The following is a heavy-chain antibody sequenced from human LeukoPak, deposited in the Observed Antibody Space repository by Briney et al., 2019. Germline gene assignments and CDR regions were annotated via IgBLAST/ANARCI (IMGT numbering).Heavy chain of an antibody. CDR1: GFTVSSNY. D-gene: IGHD2-21*02. Sequence: GGSLRLSCAASGFTVSSNYMSWVRQAPGKGLEWVSTISGGGFGTYYADSVKGRFTISRDNPKNTLYLQTNSLRADDTALYYCVQMAPYCGGDCYFDSWGQGTLVTVSS. J-gene: IGHJ4*02. CDR2: ISGGGFGT. CDR3: VQMAPYCGGDCYFDS. V-gene: IGHV3-23*01.